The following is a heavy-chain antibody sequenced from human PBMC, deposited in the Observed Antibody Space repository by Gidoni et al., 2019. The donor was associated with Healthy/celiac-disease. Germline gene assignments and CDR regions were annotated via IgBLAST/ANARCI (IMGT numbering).Heavy chain of an antibody. CDR2: INHNSGGT. CDR3: ARDHRAGLSWFDP. V-gene: IGHV1-2*02. J-gene: IGHJ5*02. Sequence: QVQLVQSGAAVKQPGASVTGSYKSSGYTFTGSYMHWVRQTPGQGLEWMGWINHNSGGTNYAKTVQGRVTMTSDTSISTAYMELSRLRSDDTAVYYCARDHRAGLSWFDPWGQGTLVTVSS. CDR1: GYTFTGSY.